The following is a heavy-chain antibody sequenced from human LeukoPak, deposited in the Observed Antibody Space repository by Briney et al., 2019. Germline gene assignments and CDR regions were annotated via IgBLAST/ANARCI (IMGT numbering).Heavy chain of an antibody. V-gene: IGHV4-34*01. CDR1: GGSFSGYY. CDR2: INHSGST. CDR3: ARLQVVPAAYFDY. Sequence: SETLSLTCAVYGGSFSGYYWSWIRQPPGKGLEWIGEINHSGSTNYNPSLKSRVTISVDTSKNQFSLKLGSVTAADTAVYYCARLQVVPAAYFDYWGQGTLVTVSS. J-gene: IGHJ4*02. D-gene: IGHD2-2*01.